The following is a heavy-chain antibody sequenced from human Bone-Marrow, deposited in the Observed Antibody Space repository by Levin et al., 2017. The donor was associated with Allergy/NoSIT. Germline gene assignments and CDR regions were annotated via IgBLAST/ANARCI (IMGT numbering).Heavy chain of an antibody. Sequence: GGSLRLSCAASGFTFSDYYMSWIRQAPGKGLEWVSYISSSGSTIYYADSVKGRFTISRDNAKNSLYLQMNSLRAEDTAVYYCARDVRHIVVVTAIEYFYFDYWGQGTLVTVSS. V-gene: IGHV3-11*01. CDR1: GFTFSDYY. CDR2: ISSSGSTI. CDR3: ARDVRHIVVVTAIEYFYFDY. D-gene: IGHD2-21*02. J-gene: IGHJ4*02.